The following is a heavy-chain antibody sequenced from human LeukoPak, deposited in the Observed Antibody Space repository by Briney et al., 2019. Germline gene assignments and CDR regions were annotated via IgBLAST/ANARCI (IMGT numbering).Heavy chain of an antibody. CDR2: IYYSGST. D-gene: IGHD1-26*01. J-gene: IGHJ4*02. CDR1: GSSISSYY. CDR3: ARGSGGSYFDY. Sequence: SETLSLTCTVSGSSISSYYWSWLRQPPGKGLEWIAYIYYSGSTNYNPTLKRRVTISVDTSKNQFSLKLNSGTAADTAVYYCARGSGGSYFDYWGQGTLVTVSS. V-gene: IGHV4-59*01.